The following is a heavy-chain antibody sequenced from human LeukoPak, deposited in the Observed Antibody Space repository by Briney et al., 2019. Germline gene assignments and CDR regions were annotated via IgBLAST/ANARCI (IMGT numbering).Heavy chain of an antibody. J-gene: IGHJ1*01. V-gene: IGHV4-39*01. Sequence: KTSETLSLTCTVSGGSISSSSYYWGWIRQPPGKGLEWIGSIYYSGSTHYNPSLKSRVTISLDASKNQFSLRLSSVTAADTAVYYCARLRRDIAARHSEYFQHWGQGTLVTVSS. CDR3: ARLRRDIAARHSEYFQH. D-gene: IGHD6-6*01. CDR1: GGSISSSSYY. CDR2: IYYSGST.